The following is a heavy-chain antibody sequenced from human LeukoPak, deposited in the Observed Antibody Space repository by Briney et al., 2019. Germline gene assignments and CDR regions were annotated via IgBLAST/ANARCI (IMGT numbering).Heavy chain of an antibody. CDR3: ARDHHWGVGHYYMDV. CDR1: GGSISSSSYY. CDR2: IYYSGST. Sequence: KPSETLSLTCTVSGGSISSSSYYWSRIRQPPGKGLEWIGYIYYSGSTNYNPSLKSRVTISVDTSKNQFSLKLSSVTAADTAVYYCARDHHWGVGHYYMDVWGKGTTVTISS. D-gene: IGHD3-16*01. V-gene: IGHV4-61*01. J-gene: IGHJ6*03.